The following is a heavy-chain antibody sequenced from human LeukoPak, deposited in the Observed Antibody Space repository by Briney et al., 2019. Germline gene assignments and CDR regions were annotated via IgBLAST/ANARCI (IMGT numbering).Heavy chain of an antibody. Sequence: SETLSLTCTVSGGSISSYYWSWIRQPAGKGLEWIGRIYTSGSTNYNPSLKSRVTMSVDTSKNQFSLKLSSVTAADTAVYYCARDSRAAAGTFRDYYYGMDVWGQGTTVTVSS. V-gene: IGHV4-4*07. CDR3: ARDSRAAAGTFRDYYYGMDV. J-gene: IGHJ6*02. CDR1: GGSISSYY. D-gene: IGHD6-13*01. CDR2: IYTSGST.